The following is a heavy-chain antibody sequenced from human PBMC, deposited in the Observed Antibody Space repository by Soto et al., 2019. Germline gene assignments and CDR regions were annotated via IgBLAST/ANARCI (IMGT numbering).Heavy chain of an antibody. Sequence: EVQLLESGGGLVQPGGSLRLSCAASGFTFSSYAMSWVRQAPGKGLEWVSAISGSGGSTYYADSVKGRFTISRDNSKNTLYLQMNSLRAEDTAVYYCAPKPDSSGYYYVVLEYYFDYWGQGTLVTVSS. V-gene: IGHV3-23*01. CDR2: ISGSGGST. CDR1: GFTFSSYA. D-gene: IGHD3-22*01. J-gene: IGHJ4*02. CDR3: APKPDSSGYYYVVLEYYFDY.